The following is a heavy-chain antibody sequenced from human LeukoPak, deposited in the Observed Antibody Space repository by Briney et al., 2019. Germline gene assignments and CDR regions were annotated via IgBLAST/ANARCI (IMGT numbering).Heavy chain of an antibody. CDR2: IYYSGNT. CDR1: GVSISSSNSY. V-gene: IGHV4-39*01. D-gene: IGHD5-18*01. Sequence: SETLSLTCTVSGVSISSSNSYWGWIRQPPGKGLEWIGSIYYSGNTYYNASLKSQVSISIDTSKNQFSPKLSSVTAADTAVYYCARPGRGRYSYVDYWGQGTLVTVSS. J-gene: IGHJ4*02. CDR3: ARPGRGRYSYVDY.